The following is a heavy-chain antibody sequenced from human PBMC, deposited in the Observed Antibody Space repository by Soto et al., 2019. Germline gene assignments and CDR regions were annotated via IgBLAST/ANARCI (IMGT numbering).Heavy chain of an antibody. CDR2: SYFTGNT. J-gene: IGHJ5*02. Sequence: SETLSLTCSASGGSITSSSHFWGWVRQPPGKGLEWIGTSYFTGNTYYTPSLKSRLTMSIDTSKNEFSLRLNSVTAADTAVYYCAGQTFTIAAASYGRSNWFDPWGPGTLVTVSS. V-gene: IGHV4-39*01. D-gene: IGHD6-25*01. CDR3: AGQTFTIAAASYGRSNWFDP. CDR1: GGSITSSSHF.